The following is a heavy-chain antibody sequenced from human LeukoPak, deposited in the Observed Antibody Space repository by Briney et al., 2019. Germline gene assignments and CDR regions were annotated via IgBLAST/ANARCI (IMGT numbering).Heavy chain of an antibody. CDR3: ASSSAYSSSWYAIDN. V-gene: IGHV3-13*01. D-gene: IGHD6-13*01. Sequence: GGSLRLSCAASGFTFSNYDMHWVRQAAGKCLEWVSAIGTAGDTYYPGSVKGRFTISRENAKNSLYLQMNSLSAGDTAVYYCASSSAYSSSWYAIDNWGQGTLVTVSS. CDR2: IGTAGDT. CDR1: GFTFSNYD. J-gene: IGHJ4*02.